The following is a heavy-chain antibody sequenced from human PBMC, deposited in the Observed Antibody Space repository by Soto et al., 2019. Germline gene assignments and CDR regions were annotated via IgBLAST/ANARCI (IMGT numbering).Heavy chain of an antibody. Sequence: GSLRLSCAASGFTFSMFAMNWVRQAPGKGLEWVASISYSGGSTNYPDSVSGRFTISRDNSKNTLSLQMTSLRAEDTAVYYCAKVMGSTSSTANFDYWGRGTLVTVSS. V-gene: IGHV3-23*01. J-gene: IGHJ4*02. CDR1: GFTFSMFA. CDR2: ISYSGGST. D-gene: IGHD3-10*01. CDR3: AKVMGSTSSTANFDY.